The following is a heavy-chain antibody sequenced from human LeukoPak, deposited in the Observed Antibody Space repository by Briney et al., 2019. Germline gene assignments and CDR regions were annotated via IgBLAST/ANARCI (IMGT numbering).Heavy chain of an antibody. J-gene: IGHJ4*02. D-gene: IGHD2-15*01. CDR2: ISGTDGST. CDR1: GFTFSDDA. V-gene: IGHV3-23*01. Sequence: PGGSLRLSCAASGFTFSDDAMTWVRQAPGKGLEWVSTISGTDGSTYYAETVKGRFTISRDNSKNTVYLQMNSLRAEDTAVFYCAKDRGSSYYPYYFDYWGQGALVTVSS. CDR3: AKDRGSSYYPYYFDY.